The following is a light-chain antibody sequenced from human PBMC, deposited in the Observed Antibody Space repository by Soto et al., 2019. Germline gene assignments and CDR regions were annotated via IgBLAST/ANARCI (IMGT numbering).Light chain of an antibody. J-gene: IGLJ2*01. V-gene: IGLV1-44*01. CDR3: AAWDDSLNGVV. Sequence: QSALTQPPSASGTPGQRVTISCSGSSSNIGSNTVNWYQQLPGTAPKLLIYSNNQRPSGVPDRFSGSKSGTSASLAISGLPSEDAAAYYYAAWDDSLNGVVFGGGTKLTVL. CDR2: SNN. CDR1: SSNIGSNT.